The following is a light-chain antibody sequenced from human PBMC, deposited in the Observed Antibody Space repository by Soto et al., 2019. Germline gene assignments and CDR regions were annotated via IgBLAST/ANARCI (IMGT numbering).Light chain of an antibody. Sequence: EIVLTQSPGTLSLSPGERATLSCRASQSISTSYLAWYQQKPGQAPSLLIYGASSRATGIPDRFSGSGSGTDFTLTITRLEPEVFAVYYCQQYGSSFTFGPGTKVDIK. CDR1: QSISTSY. CDR3: QQYGSSFT. CDR2: GAS. V-gene: IGKV3-20*01. J-gene: IGKJ3*01.